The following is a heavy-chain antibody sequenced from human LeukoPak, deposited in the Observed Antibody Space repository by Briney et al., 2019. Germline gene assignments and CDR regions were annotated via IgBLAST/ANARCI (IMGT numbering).Heavy chain of an antibody. J-gene: IGHJ4*02. D-gene: IGHD2-2*01. Sequence: SETLSLTCAVYGGSFSGYYWSWIRKPPGKGLEWIGEINHSGSTNYNPSLKSRVTISVDTSKNQFSLKLSSVTAADTAVYYCARGPWSSCSSTSCYAFHYWGQGTLVTVSS. CDR2: INHSGST. CDR1: GGSFSGYY. CDR3: ARGPWSSCSSTSCYAFHY. V-gene: IGHV4-34*01.